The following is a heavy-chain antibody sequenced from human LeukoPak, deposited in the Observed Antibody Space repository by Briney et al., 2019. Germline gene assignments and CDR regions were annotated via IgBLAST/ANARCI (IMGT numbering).Heavy chain of an antibody. V-gene: IGHV3-49*04. CDR3: SVYCTGGSCPD. D-gene: IGHD2-15*01. Sequence: PGGSLRLSCTASGFSFGDYAMSWVRQGPGKGLEWVGFIRSKVYGGTTEYAASVKGRFTISRDDSKSIAYLQMNSLKTEDTGVYYCSVYCTGGSCPDWGQGTLVTVPS. CDR1: GFSFGDYA. CDR2: IRSKVYGGTT. J-gene: IGHJ1*01.